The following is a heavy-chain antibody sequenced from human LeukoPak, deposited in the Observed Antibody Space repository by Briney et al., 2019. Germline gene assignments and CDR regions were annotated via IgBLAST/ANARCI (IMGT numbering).Heavy chain of an antibody. CDR1: GFTVSSNY. D-gene: IGHD6-19*01. CDR3: ARGRPSKYSSGWYFVY. J-gene: IGHJ4*02. Sequence: HPGGSLRLSCAPSGFTVSSNYMSWVRQAPGKGLEWVSVIYSGGSTYYADSVKGRFTISRDNSKNTLYLQMNSLRAEDTAVYYCARGRPSKYSSGWYFVYWGQGTLVTVSS. CDR2: IYSGGST. V-gene: IGHV3-53*01.